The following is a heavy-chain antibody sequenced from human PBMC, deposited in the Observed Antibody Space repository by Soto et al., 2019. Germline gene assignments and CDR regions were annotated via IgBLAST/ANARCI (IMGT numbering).Heavy chain of an antibody. D-gene: IGHD1-1*01. CDR2: ISAHNGNT. V-gene: IGHV1-18*01. J-gene: IGHJ4*02. CDR3: ARGRYGDY. CDR1: GYAFTTYG. Sequence: QVHLGQSVAEVKKPGASVKVSCQGSGYAFTTYGITWVRQAPGQGLEWMGWISAHNGNTDYAQKLQGRVTVTRDTSTSTAYMELRSLRYDDTAVYFCARGRYGDYWGQGALVTVSS.